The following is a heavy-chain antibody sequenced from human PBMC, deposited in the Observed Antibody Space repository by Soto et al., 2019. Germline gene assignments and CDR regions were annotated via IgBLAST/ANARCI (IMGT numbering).Heavy chain of an antibody. Sequence: GGSLRLSCAASGFTFSSYAMSWVRQAPGKGLEWVSAISSSGSSAYYADSVKGRFTISRDNSKNTLYLQMNSLRAEDTAVYYCAWALSSGWAFDYWGQGTLVTVSS. CDR1: GFTFSSYA. J-gene: IGHJ4*02. CDR2: ISSSGSSA. CDR3: AWALSSGWAFDY. D-gene: IGHD6-19*01. V-gene: IGHV3-23*01.